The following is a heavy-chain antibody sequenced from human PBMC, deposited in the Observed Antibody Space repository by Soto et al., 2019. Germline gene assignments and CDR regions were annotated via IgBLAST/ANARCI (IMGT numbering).Heavy chain of an antibody. D-gene: IGHD3-9*01. V-gene: IGHV1-3*01. Sequence: ASVKVSCKASGYTFTSYAMHWVRQAPGQRLEWMGWINAGNGNTKYSQKFQGRVTITRDTSASTAYMELSSLRSEDTAVYYCARGPGITVFNYYYYYYMDVWGKGTTVTVS. CDR3: ARGPGITVFNYYYYYYMDV. J-gene: IGHJ6*03. CDR1: GYTFTSYA. CDR2: INAGNGNT.